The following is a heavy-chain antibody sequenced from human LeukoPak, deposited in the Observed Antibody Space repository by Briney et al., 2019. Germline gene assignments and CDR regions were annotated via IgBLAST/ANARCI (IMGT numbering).Heavy chain of an antibody. CDR1: GGSISSYY. D-gene: IGHD6-19*01. J-gene: IGHJ2*01. CDR3: ARLAVAGYWYFDL. V-gene: IGHV4-59*01. CDR2: IYYSGST. Sequence: KPSETLSLTCTVSGGSISSYYWSLIRQPPGKGLEWIGYIYYSGSTNYNPSLKSRVTISVDTSKNQFSLKLSSVTAADTAVYYCARLAVAGYWYFDLWGRGTLVTVSS.